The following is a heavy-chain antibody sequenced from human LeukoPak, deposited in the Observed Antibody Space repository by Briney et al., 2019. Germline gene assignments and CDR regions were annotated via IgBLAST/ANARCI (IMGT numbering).Heavy chain of an antibody. CDR2: ITPIFGTA. Sequence: SVKVSCKASGGTFSSYAISWVRQAPGQGLEWMGGITPIFGTANYAQKFQGRVTITADESTSTAYMELSSLRSEDTAVYYCARSGDGDIVVVPAAIEGYYFDYWGQGTLVTVSS. CDR1: GGTFSSYA. J-gene: IGHJ4*02. D-gene: IGHD2-2*02. V-gene: IGHV1-69*13. CDR3: ARSGDGDIVVVPAAIEGYYFDY.